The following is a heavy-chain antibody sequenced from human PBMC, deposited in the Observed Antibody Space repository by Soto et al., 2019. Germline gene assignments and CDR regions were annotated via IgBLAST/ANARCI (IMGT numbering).Heavy chain of an antibody. CDR3: XXXXXXXPY. CDR1: LFVVSDXX. CDR2: IYSGGGT. V-gene: IGHV3-66*01. Sequence: EERLVQSGGGLVQPGGSLRLSCAASLFVVSDXXMSWVRQXXXKGLEWVALIYSGGGTDYAESVKGRFTISRDKSKNTLYLXMXXXXXXXXXXXXXXXXXXXXPYXGQGTXVTVSS. J-gene: IGHJ4*02.